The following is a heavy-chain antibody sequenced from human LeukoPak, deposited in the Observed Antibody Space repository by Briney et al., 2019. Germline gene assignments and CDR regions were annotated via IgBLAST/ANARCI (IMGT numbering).Heavy chain of an antibody. V-gene: IGHV1-69*05. Sequence: ASVKVSCKASRGTFSSYAISWVRQAPGQGLEWMGGIIPIFGTANYAQKFQGRVTITTDESTSTAYMELSSLRSDDTAVYYCARGGDFGDYWGQGTLVTVSS. J-gene: IGHJ4*02. CDR2: IIPIFGTA. CDR3: ARGGDFGDY. D-gene: IGHD3-16*01. CDR1: RGTFSSYA.